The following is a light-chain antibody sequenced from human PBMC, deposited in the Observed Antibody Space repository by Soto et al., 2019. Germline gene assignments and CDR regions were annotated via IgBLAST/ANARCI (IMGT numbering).Light chain of an antibody. J-gene: IGKJ1*01. CDR2: DAS. Sequence: IQMTQSPSTLSASVGDRVTITCRASQSISSWLAWYQQKPGKAPKLLIYDASSLESGVPSRFSGSGSGTEFSLTISSLQPDCFATYYCQQYKSYPWTFGQGTKGEIK. CDR3: QQYKSYPWT. CDR1: QSISSW. V-gene: IGKV1-5*01.